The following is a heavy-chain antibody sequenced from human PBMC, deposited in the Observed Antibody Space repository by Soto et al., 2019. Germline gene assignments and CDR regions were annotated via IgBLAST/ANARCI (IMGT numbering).Heavy chain of an antibody. CDR3: TKVFEY. Sequence: EVQLVQSGGGSVQPGGSLRLSCAASGFTLTNYWMHWVRQVPGKGLVWVSRIDGVGTGTSYSDAVRGRFTISRDNAENTLYLQMNSLRAEDTAVYYCTKVFEYWGQGTLVTVSS. J-gene: IGHJ4*02. CDR2: IDGVGTGT. CDR1: GFTLTNYW. V-gene: IGHV3-74*01.